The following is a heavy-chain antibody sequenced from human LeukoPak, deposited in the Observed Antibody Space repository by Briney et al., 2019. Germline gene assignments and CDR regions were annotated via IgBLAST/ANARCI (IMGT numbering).Heavy chain of an antibody. V-gene: IGHV3-23*01. J-gene: IGHJ4*02. D-gene: IGHD3/OR15-3a*01. CDR2: ITDSGDST. CDR1: GFTFSSYA. CDR3: ARVGRTGIYYDVLTGYYPLYYFDY. Sequence: QPGGSLRFSCAASGFTFSSYAMSWVRQAPGKGLEWVSSITDSGDSTDYADSVKGRFTISRENSRNTLYLQLNRLRAADTAVYFCARVGRTGIYYDVLTGYYPLYYFDYWGQGTLVTVSS.